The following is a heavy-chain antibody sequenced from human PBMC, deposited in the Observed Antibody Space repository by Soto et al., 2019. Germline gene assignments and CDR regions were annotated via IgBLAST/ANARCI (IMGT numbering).Heavy chain of an antibody. CDR1: GFTFSNAW. CDR3: TSASPLTYYDCWSGRDY. D-gene: IGHD3-3*01. V-gene: IGHV3-15*01. CDR2: IKSKTDGGTT. Sequence: EVQLVESGGGLVKPGGSLRLSCAASGFTFSNAWMSWVRQAPGKGLEWVGRIKSKTDGGTTDYAAPVKGRFTISRDDSKNTLYLQMNSLKTEDTAVYYCTSASPLTYYDCWSGRDYWGQGTLVTVSS. J-gene: IGHJ4*02.